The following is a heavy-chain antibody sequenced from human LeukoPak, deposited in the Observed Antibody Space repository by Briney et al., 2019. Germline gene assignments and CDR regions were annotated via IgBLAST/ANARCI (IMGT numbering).Heavy chain of an antibody. CDR1: GSTFSSYG. CDR2: ISYDGSNK. CDR3: ANRVNWNDAPGAFDI. D-gene: IGHD1-1*01. J-gene: IGHJ3*02. V-gene: IGHV3-30*18. Sequence: GGSLRLSCAASGSTFSSYGMHWVRQAPGKGLEWVAVISYDGSNKYYADSVKGRFTISRDNSKNTLYLQMNSLRAEDTAVYYCANRVNWNDAPGAFDIWGQGTMVTVSS.